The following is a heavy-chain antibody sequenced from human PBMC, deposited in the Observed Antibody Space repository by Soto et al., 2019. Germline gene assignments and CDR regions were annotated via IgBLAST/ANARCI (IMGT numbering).Heavy chain of an antibody. CDR1: GFTFSSYG. Sequence: GSLRLSCAASGFTFSSYGMHWVRQAPGKGLEWVAVIWYDGSNKYYADSVKGRFTISRDNSKNTLYLQMNSLRAEDTAVYYCAAPTRDGSVDYWGQGTLVTVSS. CDR3: AAPTRDGSVDY. D-gene: IGHD3-10*01. V-gene: IGHV3-33*01. J-gene: IGHJ4*02. CDR2: IWYDGSNK.